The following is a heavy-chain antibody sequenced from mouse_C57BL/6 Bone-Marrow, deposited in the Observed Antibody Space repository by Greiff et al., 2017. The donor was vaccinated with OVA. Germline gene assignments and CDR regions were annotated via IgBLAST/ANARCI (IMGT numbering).Heavy chain of an antibody. CDR2: IHPSASDT. CDR3: ANSQTAQATLAY. Sequence: QVQLKQPGAELVKPGASVKVSCKASGYTFTSYWMHWVKQRPGQGLEWIGTIHPSASDTTYNQKFKGKATLTVDKSSSTAYMQLSSLTSEDSAVYYCANSQTAQATLAYWGQGTLVTVSA. D-gene: IGHD3-2*02. V-gene: IGHV1-74*01. J-gene: IGHJ3*01. CDR1: GYTFTSYW.